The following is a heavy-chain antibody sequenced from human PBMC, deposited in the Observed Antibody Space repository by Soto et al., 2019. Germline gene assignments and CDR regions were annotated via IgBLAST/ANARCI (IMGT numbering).Heavy chain of an antibody. Sequence: SETLSLTCAVYGGSFSGYYWSWIRQPPGKGLEWIGETNPGGSTNYNPSLKSRVTISVDTSKNQFSLKLSSVTAADTAVYYCARGLSFSGYYYYMGVWGKGTTVTVSS. CDR1: GGSFSGYY. D-gene: IGHD3-3*02. J-gene: IGHJ6*03. V-gene: IGHV4-34*01. CDR2: TNPGGST. CDR3: ARGLSFSGYYYYMGV.